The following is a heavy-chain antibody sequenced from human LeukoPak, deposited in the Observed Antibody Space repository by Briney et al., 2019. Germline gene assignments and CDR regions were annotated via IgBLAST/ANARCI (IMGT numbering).Heavy chain of an antibody. CDR1: GFTFSTYA. Sequence: GGSLRLSCAASGFTFSTYAMHWVRQAPGKGLEWVAVISYDGSNKYYADSVKGRFTISRDNSKNTLYLQMNSLRAEDTAVYYCARREEELRDGGYVGGALGYWGQGTLVTVSS. J-gene: IGHJ4*02. D-gene: IGHD5-12*01. CDR2: ISYDGSNK. V-gene: IGHV3-30-3*01. CDR3: ARREEELRDGGYVGGALGY.